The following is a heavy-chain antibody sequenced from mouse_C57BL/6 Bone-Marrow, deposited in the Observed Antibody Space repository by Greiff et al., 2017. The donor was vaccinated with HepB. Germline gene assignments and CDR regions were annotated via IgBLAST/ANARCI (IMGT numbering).Heavy chain of an antibody. D-gene: IGHD3-2*02. CDR3: ASQAYYAMDY. CDR1: GFSLTSYG. Sequence: VQLQQSGPGLVQPSQSLSITCTVSGFSLTSYGVHWVRQSPGKGLEWLGVIWSGGSTDYNAAFISRLSISKDNSKSQVFFKMNSLQADDTAIYYCASQAYYAMDYWGQGTSVTVSS. V-gene: IGHV2-2*01. CDR2: IWSGGST. J-gene: IGHJ4*01.